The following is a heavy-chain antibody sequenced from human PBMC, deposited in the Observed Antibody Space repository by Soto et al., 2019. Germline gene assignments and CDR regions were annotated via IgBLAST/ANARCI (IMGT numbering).Heavy chain of an antibody. Sequence: QVQLVQSGAEVKKPGASVKVSCKASGYTFTSYGISWVRQAPGQGLEWMGWISAYNGNTNYAQKLQGRVTMTTDAATSTAYMELRSQRSDDTAVYYCASVYSNYRDFDYWGQGTLVTVSS. D-gene: IGHD4-4*01. CDR2: ISAYNGNT. CDR1: GYTFTSYG. CDR3: ASVYSNYRDFDY. V-gene: IGHV1-18*01. J-gene: IGHJ4*02.